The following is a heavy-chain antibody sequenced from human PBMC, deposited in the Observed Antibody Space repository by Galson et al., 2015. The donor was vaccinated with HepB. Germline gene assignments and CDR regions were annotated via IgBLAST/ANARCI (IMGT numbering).Heavy chain of an antibody. Sequence: SVKVSCKASGYTFTSYGISWVRQAPGQGLEWMGWISAYNGNTNYAQKLQGRVTMTTDTSTSTAYMELRSLRSDDTAVYYCARESTAAGGIDYYYGMDVWGQGTTVTVSS. CDR1: GYTFTSYG. D-gene: IGHD6-13*01. V-gene: IGHV1-18*01. CDR2: ISAYNGNT. J-gene: IGHJ6*02. CDR3: ARESTAAGGIDYYYGMDV.